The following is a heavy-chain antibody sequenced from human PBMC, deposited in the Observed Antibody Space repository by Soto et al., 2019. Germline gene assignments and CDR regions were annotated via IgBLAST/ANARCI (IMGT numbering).Heavy chain of an antibody. CDR3: GGGGFYSGGDYARPA. V-gene: IGHV3-23*01. D-gene: IGHD2-21*01. Sequence: EVQLLESGGGLVQPGESLRLSCAASGFAFSSYAMAWVRQAPGKGLEWVSTISGGGGNTNYAATVKGRFPITRDNSNNMVYLQMSSLRPDDTAVYNCGGGGFYSGGDYARPACGQGTLVTVSS. CDR2: ISGGGGNT. J-gene: IGHJ5*02. CDR1: GFAFSSYA.